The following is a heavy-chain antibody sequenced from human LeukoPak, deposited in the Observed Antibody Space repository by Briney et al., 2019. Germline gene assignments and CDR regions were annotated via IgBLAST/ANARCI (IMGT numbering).Heavy chain of an antibody. CDR1: GFTFSSYA. CDR2: ISGSGGST. CDR3: AKFDAEYTGSYSYYYYMDV. V-gene: IGHV3-23*01. Sequence: GGSLRLSCAASGFTFSSYAMSWVRQAPGKGLEWVSAISGSGGSTYYADSVRGRFTISRDYSKNTLYLQLNSLRAEDTAVYYCAKFDAEYTGSYSYYYYMDVWGKGNTVTVSS. D-gene: IGHD1-26*01. J-gene: IGHJ6*03.